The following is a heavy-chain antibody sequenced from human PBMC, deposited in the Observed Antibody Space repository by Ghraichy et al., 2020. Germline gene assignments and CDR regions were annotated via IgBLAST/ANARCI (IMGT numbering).Heavy chain of an antibody. CDR2: INTGNGNT. CDR3: ARSHYDLLTGWVRDWFDP. V-gene: IGHV1-3*04. Sequence: ASVKVSCKASGYTFTRYTVHWVRQAPGQRLEWMGWINTGNGNTKYSQKFQGRVTITRDTSASTAYMDLSSLRSGDTAVYYCARSHYDLLTGWVRDWFDPWGQGTLVTVSS. J-gene: IGHJ5*02. CDR1: GYTFTRYT. D-gene: IGHD3-9*01.